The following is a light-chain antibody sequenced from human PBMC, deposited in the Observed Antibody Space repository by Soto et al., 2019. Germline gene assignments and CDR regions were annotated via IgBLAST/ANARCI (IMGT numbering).Light chain of an antibody. CDR3: QQYGSSPYT. CDR1: QSVSSSY. CDR2: GAS. J-gene: IGKJ2*01. V-gene: IGKV3-20*01. Sequence: EIVLTQSPGTLSLSPGERGTLSCRASQSVSSSYLAWYQQKPGQAPRLLIYGASSRATGIPDRFSGGGSGTDFTLTISRLEPEDFAVYYCQQYGSSPYTFGQGTKLEIK.